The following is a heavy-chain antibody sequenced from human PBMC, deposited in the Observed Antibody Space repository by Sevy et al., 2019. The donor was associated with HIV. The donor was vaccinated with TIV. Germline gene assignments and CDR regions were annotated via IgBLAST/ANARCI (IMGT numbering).Heavy chain of an antibody. J-gene: IGHJ6*02. D-gene: IGHD3-22*01. CDR3: ARVSSIYYDRGYFYAMDV. CDR1: RFTFKSYW. CDR2: INKDGGEK. Sequence: GGSLRLSCAASRFTFKSYWMTWVRQAPGKGLEWVANINKDGGEKYHLDSVKGRFTISRDNAKNSLFLQMNSLRAEDSAVYFWARVSSIYYDRGYFYAMDVWGQGTTVTVSS. V-gene: IGHV3-7*01.